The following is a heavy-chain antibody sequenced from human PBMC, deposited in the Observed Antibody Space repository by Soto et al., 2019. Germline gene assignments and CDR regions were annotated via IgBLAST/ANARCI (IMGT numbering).Heavy chain of an antibody. D-gene: IGHD3-16*02. J-gene: IGHJ4*02. CDR1: GFTFDDYA. Sequence: VQLVESGGGLVQPGRSLRLSCVASGFTFDDYAMHWVRQAPGKGLEWVSGMSWNRGSIVYADSVKGRFTISRDNAKNSLYLQMNSQRPEDSALYSCAKDISLGDLSAPDHWGQGTLVTVSS. CDR2: MSWNRGSI. V-gene: IGHV3-9*01. CDR3: AKDISLGDLSAPDH.